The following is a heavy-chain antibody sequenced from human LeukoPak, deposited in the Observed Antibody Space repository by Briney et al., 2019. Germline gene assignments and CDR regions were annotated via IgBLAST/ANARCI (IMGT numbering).Heavy chain of an antibody. V-gene: IGHV3-23*01. CDR1: GFRFGAYA. CDR3: AKHPTMVRGVDDGLDL. Sequence: GGSLRLSCRVSGFRFGAYAMTWVRQPPGMGLEWVSTISGSGSNTYYADSVKGRFTISRDNSETTLYLQMNSLRVDDTAEYYCAKHPTMVRGVDDGLDLWGQGTMVTVSS. CDR2: ISGSGSNT. D-gene: IGHD3-10*01. J-gene: IGHJ3*01.